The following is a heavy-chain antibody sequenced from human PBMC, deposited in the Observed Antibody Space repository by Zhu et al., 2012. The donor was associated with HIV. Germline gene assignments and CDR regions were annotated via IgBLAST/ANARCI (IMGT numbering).Heavy chain of an antibody. CDR1: GGSFSGYY. CDR2: ITHSGST. D-gene: IGHD2/OR15-2a*01. V-gene: IGHV4-34*01. Sequence: VQLQQWGTGLLKPSETLSLTCAVSGGSFSGYYWSWIRQSPEKGLEWIAEITHSGSTNYNPSLKSRVTISVDTSKNQFSLRLTSATAADTAIYYCARGAPHGSTTFYFNYWGREAWSPSLQ. J-gene: IGHJ4*02. CDR3: ARGAPHGSTTFYFNY.